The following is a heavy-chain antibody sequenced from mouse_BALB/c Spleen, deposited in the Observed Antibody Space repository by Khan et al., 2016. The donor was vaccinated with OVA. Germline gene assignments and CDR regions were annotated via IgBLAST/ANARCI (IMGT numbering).Heavy chain of an antibody. CDR3: ARLIYYDYDRYGLDY. J-gene: IGHJ4*01. D-gene: IGHD2-4*01. CDR1: GFSLTTYG. CDR2: IWGDGNT. Sequence: VQLQESGPGLVAPSQSLSITCTVSGFSLTTYGVSWARQPPGKGLEWLGIIWGDGNTNYHSDLRSRLSISKDNSKSQVFLKLHSLQTDDTATYYSARLIYYDYDRYGLDYWGQGTSVTVSS. V-gene: IGHV2-3*01.